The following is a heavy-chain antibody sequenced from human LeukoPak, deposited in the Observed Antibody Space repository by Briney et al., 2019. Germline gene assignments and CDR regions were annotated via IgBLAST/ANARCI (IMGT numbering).Heavy chain of an antibody. CDR3: ARGPYYDFWSGYYVEYYYYGMDV. CDR2: ISYDGSNK. D-gene: IGHD3-3*01. Sequence: GGSLRLSCAASGFTFSSYAMHWARQAPGKGLEWVAVISYDGSNKYYADSVKGRFTISRDNSKNTLYLQMNSLRAEDTAVYYCARGPYYDFWSGYYVEYYYYGMDVWGQGTTVTVSS. CDR1: GFTFSSYA. V-gene: IGHV3-30-3*01. J-gene: IGHJ6*02.